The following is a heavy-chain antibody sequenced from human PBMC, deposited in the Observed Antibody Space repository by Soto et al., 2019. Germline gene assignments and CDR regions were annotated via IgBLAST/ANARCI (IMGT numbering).Heavy chain of an antibody. D-gene: IGHD3-16*01. CDR1: GASFSIYY. CDR2: IYHSGTT. J-gene: IGHJ4*02. V-gene: IGHV4-34*01. Sequence: SETLSLTCAVYGASFSIYYWSWIRQPPGKGLECIGEIYHSGTTNYNPSLKSRVTISVDTSRNQFSLKLISVTAADTAVYFCARQPRGPGYGERGLYFDYWGQGTLVTVSS. CDR3: ARQPRGPGYGERGLYFDY.